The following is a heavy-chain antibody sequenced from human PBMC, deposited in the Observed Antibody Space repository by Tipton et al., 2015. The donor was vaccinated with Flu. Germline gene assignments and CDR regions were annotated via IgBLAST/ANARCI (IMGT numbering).Heavy chain of an antibody. V-gene: IGHV4-34*01. D-gene: IGHD4-23*01. Sequence: TLSLTCAVYGGSFSGYYWSWIRQPPGKGLEWIGEINHSGSTNYNPSLKSRVTISVDTSKNHFSLKLSSVTAADTAVYYCATEYRGGGNRYYFDYWGQGTLVTVSS. J-gene: IGHJ4*02. CDR2: INHSGST. CDR3: ATEYRGGGNRYYFDY. CDR1: GGSFSGYY.